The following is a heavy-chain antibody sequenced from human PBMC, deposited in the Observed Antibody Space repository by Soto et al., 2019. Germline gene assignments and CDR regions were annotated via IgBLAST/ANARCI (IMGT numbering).Heavy chain of an antibody. CDR3: AGRSGEGWFDP. J-gene: IGHJ5*02. CDR2: IYDSGST. CDR1: GGSVSSGSHY. V-gene: IGHV4-61*01. Sequence: QVQLQESGPGLVKPSETLSLSCSVSGGSVSSGSHYWSWIRQPPGKGLEWIGFIYDSGSTHYNPSLKSRATISLNTSKNQFSRKLSSVTAADAAVYYWAGRSGEGWFDPWGQGTLVTVSS. D-gene: IGHD2-15*01.